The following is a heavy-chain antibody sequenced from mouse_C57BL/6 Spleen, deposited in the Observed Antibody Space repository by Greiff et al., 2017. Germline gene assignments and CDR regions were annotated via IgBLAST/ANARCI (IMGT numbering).Heavy chain of an antibody. D-gene: IGHD1-1*01. Sequence: EVKLQESGPGMVKPSQSLSLTCTVTGYSITSGYDWHWIRHFPGNKLEWMGYISYSGSTNYNPSLKSRISITHDTSKNHFFLKLNSVTTEDTATYYCARDGREGAWFAYWGQGTLVTVSA. CDR1: GYSITSGYD. CDR2: ISYSGST. CDR3: ARDGREGAWFAY. V-gene: IGHV3-1*01. J-gene: IGHJ3*01.